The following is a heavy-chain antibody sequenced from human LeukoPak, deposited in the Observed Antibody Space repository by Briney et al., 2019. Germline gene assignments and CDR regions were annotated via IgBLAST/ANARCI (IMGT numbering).Heavy chain of an antibody. CDR2: MWYDGSKD. D-gene: IGHD6-6*01. CDR1: GFSFSTYG. V-gene: IGHV3-33*06. J-gene: IGHJ4*02. Sequence: PGGSLRLSCAASGFSFSTYGIHWFRQAPGKGLEGLAVMWYDGSKDYYADSVKGRFTISRDTSKNTLYLQMNNLRAEDTAVYYCAKDRETYEYTFDYWGQGTLVTVSS. CDR3: AKDRETYEYTFDY.